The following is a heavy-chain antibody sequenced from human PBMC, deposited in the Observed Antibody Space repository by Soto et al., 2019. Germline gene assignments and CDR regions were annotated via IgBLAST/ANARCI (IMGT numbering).Heavy chain of an antibody. D-gene: IGHD1-26*01. V-gene: IGHV3-30*04. CDR1: RFTFSSYA. CDR3: ARSEGGATYAFDI. CDR2: ISYDGSNK. Sequence: GGSLRLSCAASRFTFSSYAMHWVRQAPGKGLEWVAVISYDGSNKYYADSVKGRFTISRDNSKNTLYLQMNSLRAEDTAVYYCARSEGGATYAFDIWGQGTMVTVSS. J-gene: IGHJ3*02.